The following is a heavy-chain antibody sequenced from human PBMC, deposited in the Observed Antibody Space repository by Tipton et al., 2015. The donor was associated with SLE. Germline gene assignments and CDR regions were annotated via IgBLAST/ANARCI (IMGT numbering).Heavy chain of an antibody. V-gene: IGHV4-59*08. CDR3: ARHVGVAYYYAMDV. J-gene: IGHJ6*02. D-gene: IGHD2-15*01. Sequence: TETTKYNPSLESRVIISVDTSKNQFSLRLSSVTAADTAMYYCARHVGVAYYYAMDVWGQGTTVVISS. CDR2: TETT.